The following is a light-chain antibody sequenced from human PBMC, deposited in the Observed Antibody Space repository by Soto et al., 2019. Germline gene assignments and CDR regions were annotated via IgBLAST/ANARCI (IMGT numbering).Light chain of an antibody. CDR2: GAS. Sequence: EIVLTQSPGTLSLSPGERATLSCRASQSVSSSYLAWYQQKPGQAPRLLIYGASSRATGIPDRFSGSGSGTDFTLTIRRLEPEDFSVYYCQQYGRSPPITFAQGTRLQIK. CDR1: QSVSSSY. J-gene: IGKJ5*01. CDR3: QQYGRSPPIT. V-gene: IGKV3-20*01.